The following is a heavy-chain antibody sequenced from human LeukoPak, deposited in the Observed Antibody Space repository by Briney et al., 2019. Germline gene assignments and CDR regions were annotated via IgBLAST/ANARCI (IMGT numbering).Heavy chain of an antibody. Sequence: GGSLRLSCAASGFTVSSNFMSWVRQAPGMGLEWVSVIYSGGSAYYADSVKGRFTISRDNSKNTLYLQMNSLRAEDTAVYYCVRVRYYVSTGYSDAFDIWGQGTMVTVSS. CDR1: GFTVSSNF. V-gene: IGHV3-53*01. CDR2: IYSGGSA. J-gene: IGHJ3*02. CDR3: VRVRYYVSTGYSDAFDI. D-gene: IGHD3-22*01.